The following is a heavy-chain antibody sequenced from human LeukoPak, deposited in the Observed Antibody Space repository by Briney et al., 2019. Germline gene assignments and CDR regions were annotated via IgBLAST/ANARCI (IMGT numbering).Heavy chain of an antibody. CDR1: GFSFSSYG. D-gene: IGHD6-19*01. J-gene: IGHJ4*02. CDR2: IRYDGIVK. CDR3: AKGGNSGWNFVDY. V-gene: IGHV3-30*02. Sequence: GSLRLSCAASGFSFSSYGMHWVRQAPGKGLEWVAFIRYDGIVKHYADSVKGRLTISRDNAKNTLFVQMNNLRGEDTAVYYCAKGGNSGWNFVDYWGQGTLVTVSS.